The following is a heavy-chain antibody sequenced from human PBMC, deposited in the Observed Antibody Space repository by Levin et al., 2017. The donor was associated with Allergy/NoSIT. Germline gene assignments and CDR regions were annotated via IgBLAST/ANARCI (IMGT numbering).Heavy chain of an antibody. CDR2: MNPNSGNT. Sequence: GESLKISCKASGYTFTSYDINWVRQATGQGLEWMGWMNPNSGNTGYAQKFQGRVTMTRNTSISTAYMELSSLRSEDTAVYYCARENYDTVGHAFDIWGQGTMVTVSS. D-gene: IGHD3-22*01. V-gene: IGHV1-8*01. CDR1: GYTFTSYD. J-gene: IGHJ3*02. CDR3: ARENYDTVGHAFDI.